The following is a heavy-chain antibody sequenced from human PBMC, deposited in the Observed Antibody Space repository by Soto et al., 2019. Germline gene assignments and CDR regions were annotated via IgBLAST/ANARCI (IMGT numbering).Heavy chain of an antibody. Sequence: SETLSLTCTVSGGSISSGGYYWSWIRQHPGKGLEWIGYIYYSGSTYYNPSLKSRVTISVDTSKNQFSLKLSSVTAADTAVYYCAYGDYYYMDVWGKGTTVTVSS. CDR3: AYGDYYYMDV. V-gene: IGHV4-31*03. D-gene: IGHD4-17*01. CDR1: GGSISSGGYY. J-gene: IGHJ6*03. CDR2: IYYSGST.